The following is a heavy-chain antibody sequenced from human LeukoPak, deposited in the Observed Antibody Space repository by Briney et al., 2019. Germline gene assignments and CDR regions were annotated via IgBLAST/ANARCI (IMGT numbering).Heavy chain of an antibody. CDR1: GFTFSSYW. J-gene: IGHJ4*02. V-gene: IGHV3-7*01. Sequence: TGGSLRLSCAASGFTFSSYWMSWVRQAPGKGLEWVANIKQDGSEKYCVDSVKGRFTISRDNAKNSLYLQMNSLRAEGTAVYYCARAPTLLRLGFFDYWGQGTLVTVSS. D-gene: IGHD3-16*01. CDR3: ARAPTLLRLGFFDY. CDR2: IKQDGSEK.